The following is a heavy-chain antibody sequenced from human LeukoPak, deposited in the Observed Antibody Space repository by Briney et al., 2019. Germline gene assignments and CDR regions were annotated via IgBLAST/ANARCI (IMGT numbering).Heavy chain of an antibody. V-gene: IGHV3-33*01. J-gene: IGHJ3*02. CDR2: IWYDGSNK. D-gene: IGHD2-15*01. Sequence: GRSLRLSCAASGFTFSSYGMHWVRQAPGKGLEWVAVIWYDGSNKYYADSVKGRFTISRDNSKNTLYLQMNSLRAEDTAVYYCARAISTPGISMVAFDIWGQGTMVTVSS. CDR1: GFTFSSYG. CDR3: ARAISTPGISMVAFDI.